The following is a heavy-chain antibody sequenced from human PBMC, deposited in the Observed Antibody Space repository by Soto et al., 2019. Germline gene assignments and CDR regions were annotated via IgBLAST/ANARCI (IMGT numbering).Heavy chain of an antibody. V-gene: IGHV1-2*02. Sequence: ASVKVSCKASGYTFTGYYMHWVRQAPGQGLEWMGWINPNSGGTNYAQKFQGRVTMTRDTSISTAYMELSRLRSDDTAVYYCASRSGDWGYSYGLWYYYGMDVWGQGTTVTISS. CDR3: ASRSGDWGYSYGLWYYYGMDV. CDR1: GYTFTGYY. CDR2: INPNSGGT. J-gene: IGHJ6*02. D-gene: IGHD5-18*01.